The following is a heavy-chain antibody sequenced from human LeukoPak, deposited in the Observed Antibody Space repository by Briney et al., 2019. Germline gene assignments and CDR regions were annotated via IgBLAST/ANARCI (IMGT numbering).Heavy chain of an antibody. CDR3: ARANCSGGSCYDY. D-gene: IGHD2-15*01. J-gene: IGHJ4*02. Sequence: SETLSLTCTVSGGSISSYYWSWIRQPPGKGLEWIGYIYYSGSTNYNPSLKSRVTISVDTSKNQFSLKLSSVTAADTAVYYCARANCSGGSCYDYWGQGTLVTVSS. CDR1: GGSISSYY. V-gene: IGHV4-59*01. CDR2: IYYSGST.